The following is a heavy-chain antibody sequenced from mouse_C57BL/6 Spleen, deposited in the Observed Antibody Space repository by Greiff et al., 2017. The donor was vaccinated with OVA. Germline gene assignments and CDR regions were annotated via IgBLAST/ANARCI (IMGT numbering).Heavy chain of an antibody. D-gene: IGHD1-1*01. CDR2: ILPGSGST. J-gene: IGHJ1*03. V-gene: IGHV1-9*01. CDR3: ARRNYYGSSTSGWYFDV. Sequence: QVQLQQSGAELIKPGASVKLSCKATGYTFTGYWIEWVKQRPGHGLEWIGEILPGSGSTNYNEKFKGKATFTADTSSKTAYMQLSSLTTEDSAIYYCARRNYYGSSTSGWYFDVWGTGTTVTVSS. CDR1: GYTFTGYW.